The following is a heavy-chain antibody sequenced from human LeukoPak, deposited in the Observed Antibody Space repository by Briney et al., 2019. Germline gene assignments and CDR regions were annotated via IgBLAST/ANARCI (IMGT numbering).Heavy chain of an antibody. J-gene: IGHJ3*02. CDR3: ASFDTATDAFDI. Sequence: SETLSLTCAVSGGSISSYYWSWIRQPPGKGLEWIGYIYYSGSTNYNPSLKSRVTISVDTSKNQFSLKLSSVTAADTAVYYCASFDTATDAFDIWGQGTMVTVSS. V-gene: IGHV4-59*01. D-gene: IGHD5-18*01. CDR2: IYYSGST. CDR1: GGSISSYY.